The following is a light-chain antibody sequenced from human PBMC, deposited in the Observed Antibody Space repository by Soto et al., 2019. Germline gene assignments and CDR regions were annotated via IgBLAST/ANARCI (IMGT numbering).Light chain of an antibody. CDR3: QQYGSSPA. V-gene: IGKV3-20*01. CDR1: QSVSSSY. CDR2: GAS. Sequence: EIVLTQSPGTLSLSPGERATLSCRASQSVSSSYLAWYQQKPGQAPWLLIYGASSRATGIPDRFSGSGSGTDFTLTISRLEPEDFAVYYCQQYGSSPAFGQGPKVEIK. J-gene: IGKJ1*01.